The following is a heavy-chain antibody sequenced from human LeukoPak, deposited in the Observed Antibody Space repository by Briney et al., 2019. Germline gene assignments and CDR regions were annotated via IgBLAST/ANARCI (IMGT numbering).Heavy chain of an antibody. J-gene: IGHJ4*02. CDR2: IYTSGST. V-gene: IGHV4-4*07. Sequence: PSETLSLTCTVSGGSISSYYWSWIRQPAGKGLEWIGRIYTSGSTNYNPSLKSRVTMSADTSKNQFSLKLSSVTAADTAVYYCARQLAAAGTAGLDYWGQGTLVTVSS. CDR1: GGSISSYY. D-gene: IGHD6-13*01. CDR3: ARQLAAAGTAGLDY.